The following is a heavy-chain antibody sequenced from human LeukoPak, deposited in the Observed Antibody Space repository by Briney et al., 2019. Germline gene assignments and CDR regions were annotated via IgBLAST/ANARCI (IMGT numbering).Heavy chain of an antibody. V-gene: IGHV3-9*01. Sequence: GRSLRLSCAASGFRFDDYTIQWVRQVPGKGLEWVSGISWDSGSSAYADSVRGRFTISRDNAKNALYLQMNSLRAEDTALYYCAKDMGASLGYTNNWTFYMDVWGRGTTVTVSS. CDR3: AKDMGASLGYTNNWTFYMDV. CDR1: GFRFDDYT. J-gene: IGHJ6*03. CDR2: ISWDSGSS. D-gene: IGHD1-1*01.